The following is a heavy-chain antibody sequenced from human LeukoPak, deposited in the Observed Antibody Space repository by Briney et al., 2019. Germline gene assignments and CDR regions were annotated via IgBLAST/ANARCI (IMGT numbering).Heavy chain of an antibody. CDR2: INHSGNT. CDR3: AGGSGHIQDAFEI. V-gene: IGHV4-34*01. J-gene: IGHJ3*02. Sequence: SETLSLTCGVSGGSFSSYYWTWIRQPPGKGLEWLGEINHSGNTNYNSSLKSRLSISVDTSTKQFSLKLGSVTAADTALYFCAGGSGHIQDAFEIWGQGQWSPSLQ. CDR1: GGSFSSYY. D-gene: IGHD2-15*01.